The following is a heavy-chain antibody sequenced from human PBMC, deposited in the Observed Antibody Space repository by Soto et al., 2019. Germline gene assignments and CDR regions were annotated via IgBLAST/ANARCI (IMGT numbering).Heavy chain of an antibody. CDR3: AGGYCSGGSCSKNFY. Sequence: QVQLQQWGAGLLKPSETLSLTCAVYGGSFSGYYWSWIRQPPGKGLEWIGEINHSGSTNYNPSLKSCFTISVDTSKNQFSLKLSSVTAADTAVYYCAGGYCSGGSCSKNFYWGQGTLVTVSS. CDR2: INHSGST. V-gene: IGHV4-34*01. D-gene: IGHD2-15*01. CDR1: GGSFSGYY. J-gene: IGHJ4*02.